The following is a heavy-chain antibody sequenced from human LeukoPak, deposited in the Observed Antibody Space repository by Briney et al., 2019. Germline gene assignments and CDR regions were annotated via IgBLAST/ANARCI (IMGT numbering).Heavy chain of an antibody. Sequence: PGGSLRLSCAASGFTFDDYAMHWVRQAPGKGLEWASGISWNSGSIGYADSVKGRFTISRDNAKNSLCLQMNSLRAEDTALYYCAKAAYDFWSGAHFDYWGQGTLVTVSS. V-gene: IGHV3-9*01. J-gene: IGHJ4*02. D-gene: IGHD3-3*01. CDR2: ISWNSGSI. CDR1: GFTFDDYA. CDR3: AKAAYDFWSGAHFDY.